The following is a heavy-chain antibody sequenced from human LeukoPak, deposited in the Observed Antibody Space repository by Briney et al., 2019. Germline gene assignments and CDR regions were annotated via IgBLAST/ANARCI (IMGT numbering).Heavy chain of an antibody. D-gene: IGHD3-22*01. CDR3: AADDSSGYFDY. Sequence: ASVKVSCKASGGTFSSYAISWVRQAPGQGLEWMGGIIPIFGTANYAQKFQGRVTITTDESTSTAYMELSSLRSEDTAVYYCAADDSSGYFDYWGQGTLVTVSS. CDR2: IIPIFGTA. CDR1: GGTFSSYA. J-gene: IGHJ4*02. V-gene: IGHV1-69*05.